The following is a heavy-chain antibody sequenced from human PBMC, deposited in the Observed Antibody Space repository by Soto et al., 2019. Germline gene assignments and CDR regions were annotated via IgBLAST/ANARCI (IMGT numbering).Heavy chain of an antibody. Sequence: ASVKVSCKASGYTLTAYYMHWVRQAPGQGLEWMGIINPTGGSTTYAQKFQGRVTMTRDTSTSSVYMELSSLTSEDTAVYYCARGWIYYYSMDVWGQGTTVTVSS. J-gene: IGHJ6*03. D-gene: IGHD1-1*01. CDR2: INPTGGST. CDR1: GYTLTAYY. CDR3: ARGWIYYYSMDV. V-gene: IGHV1-46*01.